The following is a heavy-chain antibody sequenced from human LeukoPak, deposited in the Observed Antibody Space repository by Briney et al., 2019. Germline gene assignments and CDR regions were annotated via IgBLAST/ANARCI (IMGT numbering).Heavy chain of an antibody. CDR1: GYTFTGYY. CDR3: ARDYSYYLQWELSRNRPLGVNWFDP. V-gene: IGHV1-2*02. Sequence: GASVKVSCKASGYTFTGYYMHWVRQAPGQGLEWMGWINPNSGGTNYAQKFQGRVTMTRDTSISTAYMELSRLRSDDTAVYYCARDYSYYLQWELSRNRPLGVNWFDPWGQGTLVTVSS. CDR2: INPNSGGT. J-gene: IGHJ5*02. D-gene: IGHD1-26*01.